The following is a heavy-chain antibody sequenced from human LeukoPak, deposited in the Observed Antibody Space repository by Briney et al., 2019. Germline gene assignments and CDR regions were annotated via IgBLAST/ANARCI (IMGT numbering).Heavy chain of an antibody. CDR3: ARVPGFRLRFRYFDY. CDR2: MNPNSGNT. Sequence: ASVKVSCKASGYTFTSYDINWVRQAPGQGLEWMGWMNPNSGNTGYAQKFQGRVTMTRNTSISTAYMELSSLRSEDTAVYYCARVPGFRLRFRYFDYWGQGTLVTVSS. D-gene: IGHD3-16*01. J-gene: IGHJ4*02. V-gene: IGHV1-8*02. CDR1: GYTFTSYD.